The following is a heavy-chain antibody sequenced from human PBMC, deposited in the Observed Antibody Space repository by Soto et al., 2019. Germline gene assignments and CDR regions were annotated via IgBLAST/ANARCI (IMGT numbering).Heavy chain of an antibody. CDR3: AKCEDIVVVVAATSNYYYGMDV. CDR2: ISGSGGST. D-gene: IGHD2-15*01. Sequence: PGGSLRLSCAASGFTFSSYAMSWVRQAPGKGLEWVSAISGSGGSTYYADSVKGRFTISRDNSKNTLYLQMNSLRAEDTAVYYCAKCEDIVVVVAATSNYYYGMDVWGQGTTVTVSS. CDR1: GFTFSSYA. J-gene: IGHJ6*02. V-gene: IGHV3-23*01.